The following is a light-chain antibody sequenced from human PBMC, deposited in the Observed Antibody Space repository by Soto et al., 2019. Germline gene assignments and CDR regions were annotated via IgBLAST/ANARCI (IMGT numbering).Light chain of an antibody. J-gene: IGKJ4*01. CDR1: QSVSSY. Sequence: IVLPQSPSTLSLSPGERAPLSCTASQSVSSYLAWYQQKPGQAPRLLIYGASSRATGTPDRFSGSGSGTDFTLTISRLEPEDFAVYYCQQYDTSPPLTFGGGTKVDI. CDR2: GAS. CDR3: QQYDTSPPLT. V-gene: IGKV3-20*01.